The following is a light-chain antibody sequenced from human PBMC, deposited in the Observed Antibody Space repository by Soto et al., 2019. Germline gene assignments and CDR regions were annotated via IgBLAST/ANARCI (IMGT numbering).Light chain of an antibody. V-gene: IGLV1-44*01. CDR3: EAWDDSLYGAV. J-gene: IGLJ2*01. Sequence: QTVVTQPPSASGTPGQRVTISCSGSSSNIGANPINWYQQLPGTAPKLLIYNNDQRPSGVPDRFSASKSGTSASLAISGRQSEDEADYYCEAWDDSLYGAVLGGGTKLTVL. CDR2: NND. CDR1: SSNIGANP.